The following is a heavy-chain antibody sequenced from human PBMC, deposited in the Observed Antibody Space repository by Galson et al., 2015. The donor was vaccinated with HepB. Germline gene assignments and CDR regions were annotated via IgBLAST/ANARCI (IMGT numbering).Heavy chain of an antibody. CDR1: GFIFSNYA. CDR3: ARNTITTRRTDFDH. V-gene: IGHV3-23*01. CDR2: IVRNGGTT. Sequence: LRLSCAASGFIFSNYAMSWVRQTPGKGLEWVSSIVRNGGTTYYRDSVKGRFTISRDNSKNKLFLQMEDLRADDSALYYCARNTITTRRTDFDHWGQGSLVTVSS. D-gene: IGHD4-11*01. J-gene: IGHJ4*02.